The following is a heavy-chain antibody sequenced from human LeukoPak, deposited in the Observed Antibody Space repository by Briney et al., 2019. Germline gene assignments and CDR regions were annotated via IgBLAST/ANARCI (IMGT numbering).Heavy chain of an antibody. CDR1: GGSVSSYY. J-gene: IGHJ4*02. V-gene: IGHV4-59*02. D-gene: IGHD6-19*01. CDR2: IYYSGST. CDR3: ARGGEVAADY. Sequence: PSETLSLTCTVSGGSVSSYYWSWIRQPPGKGLEWIGYIYYSGSTNYNPSLKSRVTISVDTSKNQFSLKLSSVTAADTAVYYCARGGEVAADYWGQGTLVTVSS.